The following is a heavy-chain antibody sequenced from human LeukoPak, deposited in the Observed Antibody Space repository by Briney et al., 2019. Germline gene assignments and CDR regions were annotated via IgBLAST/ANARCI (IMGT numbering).Heavy chain of an antibody. Sequence: ASVKVSCTASGYTFTDYWMHWVRQAPGQGLEWVGRIHPNGGGTDYAQKFQGRVTVTRDTSISTTYMELSSLTSDDTAVYYCARDPYTAGDHWGQGTLVTVSS. D-gene: IGHD3-10*01. J-gene: IGHJ4*02. CDR3: ARDPYTAGDH. V-gene: IGHV1-2*06. CDR1: GYTFTDYW. CDR2: IHPNGGGT.